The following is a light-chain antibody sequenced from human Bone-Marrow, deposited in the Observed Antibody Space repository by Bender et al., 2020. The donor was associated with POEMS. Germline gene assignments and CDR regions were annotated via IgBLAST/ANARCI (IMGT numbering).Light chain of an antibody. CDR3: QAWDTYSVI. J-gene: IGLJ2*01. CDR2: QDT. V-gene: IGLV3-1*01. CDR1: DLGDKY. Sequence: SYELTQPPSVSVSPGQTASITCSGDDLGDKYVAWYQQKPGQSPVLVIYQDTKRPSGIPDRFSGSNSGTSASLAISGTQAMDEADYYCQAWDTYSVIFGGGTKLTVL.